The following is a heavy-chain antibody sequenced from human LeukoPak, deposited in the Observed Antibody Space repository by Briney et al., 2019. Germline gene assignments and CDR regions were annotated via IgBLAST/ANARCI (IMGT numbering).Heavy chain of an antibody. CDR1: GFTFSSYS. CDR2: ISSSSSYI. V-gene: IGHV3-21*06. Sequence: PGGSLRLSCAASGFTFSSYSMNWVRQAPGKGLEWVSSISSSSSYIYYADSVKGRFTISRDNAKNSLYLQMNSLRAEDTAVYYCARISTAASLAIDYWGQGTLITVST. D-gene: IGHD6-13*01. J-gene: IGHJ4*02. CDR3: ARISTAASLAIDY.